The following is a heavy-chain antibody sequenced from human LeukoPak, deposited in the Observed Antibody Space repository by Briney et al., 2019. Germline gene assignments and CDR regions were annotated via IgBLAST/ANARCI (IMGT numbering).Heavy chain of an antibody. Sequence: PSETLSLTCAVSSASITSTNWWSWVRQPPGKGLEWIGEIYHSWATNYNPSLKSRVTISVDTSKNQFSLKLSSVTAADTAVYYCARDCKYYDSSGYSGPTPRGGWFDPWGQGTLVTVSS. CDR1: SASITSTNW. CDR2: IYHSWAT. J-gene: IGHJ5*02. V-gene: IGHV4-4*02. D-gene: IGHD3-22*01. CDR3: ARDCKYYDSSGYSGPTPRGGWFDP.